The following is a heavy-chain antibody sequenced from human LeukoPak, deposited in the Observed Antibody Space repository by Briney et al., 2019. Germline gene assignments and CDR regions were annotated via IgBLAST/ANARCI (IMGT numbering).Heavy chain of an antibody. D-gene: IGHD4-23*01. CDR2: IYYSVTT. V-gene: IGHV4-39*07. CDR3: ARDRLRWPKIDY. Sequence: SETLSLTCTASGGSISSSDYYWGWIRQPPGKGLEWIGSIYYSVTTYYNPSLKSRVTISVDTSKNQFSLKLSSVTAADTAVYYCARDRLRWPKIDYWGQGILVTVSS. J-gene: IGHJ4*02. CDR1: GGSISSSDYY.